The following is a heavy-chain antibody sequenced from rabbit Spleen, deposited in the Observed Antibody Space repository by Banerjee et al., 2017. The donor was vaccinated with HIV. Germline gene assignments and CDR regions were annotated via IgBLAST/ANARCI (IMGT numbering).Heavy chain of an antibody. CDR3: VRDQAGDADYGPYYLNL. CDR2: IDPNYGTT. CDR1: GIDFSIYG. Sequence: QQQLVESGGGLVKPGASLTLTCKASGIDFSIYGISWVRQTPGKGLEWIAYIDPNYGTTDYATWVNGRFTISLDNAQNTVYLQLSSLTAADTATYFCVRDQAGDADYGPYYLNLWGPGTLVTVS. J-gene: IGHJ4*01. V-gene: IGHV1S47*01. D-gene: IGHD2-1*01.